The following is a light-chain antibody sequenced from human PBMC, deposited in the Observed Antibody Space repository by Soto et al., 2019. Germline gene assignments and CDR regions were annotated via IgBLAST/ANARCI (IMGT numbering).Light chain of an antibody. Sequence: EIVLTQSPATLSLSPGERATLSCRASQSLSSYLAWYQQKRGQAPRLLIYDASKRATGIPARFSGSGSGTDFTLSIGSLEPEDFAVYYCQQRSDWPLTFGGGTKVEIK. CDR1: QSLSSY. V-gene: IGKV3-11*01. CDR2: DAS. CDR3: QQRSDWPLT. J-gene: IGKJ4*01.